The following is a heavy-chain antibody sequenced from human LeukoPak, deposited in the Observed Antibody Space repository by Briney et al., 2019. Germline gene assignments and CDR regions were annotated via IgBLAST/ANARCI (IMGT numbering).Heavy chain of an antibody. CDR1: GGSISSYY. V-gene: IGHV4-59*08. CDR2: IYYSGST. CDR3: VYYYGSGSVEY. Sequence: IPSETLSLTCTVSGGSISSYYWSWIRQPPGKGLEWIGYIYYSGSTNYNPSLKSRVTISVDTSKNQFSLKLSSVTAADTAVYYCVYYYGSGSVEYWGQGTLVTVSS. D-gene: IGHD3-10*01. J-gene: IGHJ4*02.